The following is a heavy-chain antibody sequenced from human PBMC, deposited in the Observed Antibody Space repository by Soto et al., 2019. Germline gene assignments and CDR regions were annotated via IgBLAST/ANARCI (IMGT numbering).Heavy chain of an antibody. V-gene: IGHV1-69*13. CDR3: ARGYSSSSSYYYYGMDV. CDR2: IIPIFGTA. D-gene: IGHD6-6*01. CDR1: GGTFSSYA. Sequence: SVKVSCKASGGTFSSYAISWVRQAPGQGLEWMGGIIPIFGTANYAQKFQGRVTITADESTSTACMELSSLRSEDTAVYYCARGYSSSSSYYYYGMDVWGQGTTVTVSS. J-gene: IGHJ6*02.